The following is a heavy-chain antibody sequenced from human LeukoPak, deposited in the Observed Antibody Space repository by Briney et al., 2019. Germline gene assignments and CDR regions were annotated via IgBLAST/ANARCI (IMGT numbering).Heavy chain of an antibody. V-gene: IGHV3-53*05. D-gene: IGHD6-19*01. CDR3: VKDGGSSGWFGSDY. Sequence: GGSLRLSCTVPGFTVSSNSMSWVRQAPGKGLEWVSFIFSSTHYSDSVKGRFTISRDNSKNTLYLQMNSLRAEDTALYYCVKDGGSSGWFGSDYWGQGTLVTVSS. CDR1: GFTVSSNS. J-gene: IGHJ4*02. CDR2: IFSST.